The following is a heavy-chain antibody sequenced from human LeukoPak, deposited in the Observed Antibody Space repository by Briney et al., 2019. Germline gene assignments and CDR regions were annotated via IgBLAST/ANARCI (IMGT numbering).Heavy chain of an antibody. V-gene: IGHV4-59*08. J-gene: IGHJ2*01. CDR2: IYYSGST. D-gene: IGHD3-22*01. CDR1: GGSISSYY. Sequence: SETLSLTCTVSGGSISSYYWSWIRQHPGKGLEWIGYIYYSGSTYYNPSLKSRVTISVDTSKNQFSLKLTSVTAADTAVYYCARGVTMIVVVIHDWYFDLWGRGTLVTVSS. CDR3: ARGVTMIVVVIHDWYFDL.